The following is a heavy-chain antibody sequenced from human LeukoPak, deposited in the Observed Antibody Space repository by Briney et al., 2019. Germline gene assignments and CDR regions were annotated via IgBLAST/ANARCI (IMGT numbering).Heavy chain of an antibody. V-gene: IGHV4-59*01. J-gene: IGHJ4*02. D-gene: IGHD6-13*01. CDR1: GGSLSGSY. Sequence: SETLSLTCAVSGGSLSGSYWSWIRQFPGKGLEWIGFVFYTGSFNYNPSLKSRARISVDTSRNQFSLKLSSVTAADTAVYYCARGSSLYDYWGQGTLVTVSS. CDR2: VFYTGSF. CDR3: ARGSSLYDY.